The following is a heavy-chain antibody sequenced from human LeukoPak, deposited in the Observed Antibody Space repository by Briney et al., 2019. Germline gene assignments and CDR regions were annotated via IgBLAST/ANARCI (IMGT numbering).Heavy chain of an antibody. J-gene: IGHJ4*02. CDR1: GFTFTGYW. V-gene: IGHV3-74*01. Sequence: GGSLRLSCAASGFTFTGYWMHWVRQAPGKGLVWVSRINSDGSSTSYADSVKGRFTISRDNSKNTLYLQMNNLRTEDAAIYYCAKAPVTSCRGAFCYPLDSWGQGTLVTVSS. D-gene: IGHD2-15*01. CDR2: INSDGSST. CDR3: AKAPVTSCRGAFCYPLDS.